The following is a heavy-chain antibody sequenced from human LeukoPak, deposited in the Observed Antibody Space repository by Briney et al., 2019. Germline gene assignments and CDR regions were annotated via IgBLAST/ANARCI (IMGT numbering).Heavy chain of an antibody. CDR2: ISRSSATI. CDR1: GFSLSEHT. V-gene: IGHV3-48*01. CDR3: ARMYYDILTGYSDY. J-gene: IGHJ4*02. Sequence: GGSLRLSCVASGFSLSEHTMNWVRQAPGKGLEWVSFISRSSATIYYADSVKGRFTISRDNSKNTLYLQMNSLRAKDTAVYYCARMYYDILTGYSDYWGQGTLVTVSS. D-gene: IGHD3-9*01.